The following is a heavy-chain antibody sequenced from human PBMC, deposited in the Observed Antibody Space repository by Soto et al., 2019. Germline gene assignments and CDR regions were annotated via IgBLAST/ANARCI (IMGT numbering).Heavy chain of an antibody. CDR2: ISYDGSNK. J-gene: IGHJ4*02. CDR3: ARGIPSPVVSDSFDY. Sequence: PGGSLRLSCSVSGFTFRSYAMHWVRQAPGKGLEWVAVISYDGSNKYYADSVKGRFTISRDNSKNTLYLQRNSLRAEDTAVYYCARGIPSPVVSDSFDYWGQGTLVTVSS. CDR1: GFTFRSYA. D-gene: IGHD2-15*01. V-gene: IGHV3-30-3*01.